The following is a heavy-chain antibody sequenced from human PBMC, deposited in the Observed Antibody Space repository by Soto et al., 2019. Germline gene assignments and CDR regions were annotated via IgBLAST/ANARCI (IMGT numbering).Heavy chain of an antibody. Sequence: SETLSRTCAVYGGSFSGHSWTWIRQSPGKGLEWIGDINHSGRVNYSPSLKSRVTISLDTSKNQFSLTLSAVTAADTAMYYCSTRAYDTNGYYRFDPWGQGTLVTVSS. CDR3: STRAYDTNGYYRFDP. CDR1: GGSFSGHS. V-gene: IGHV4-34*01. CDR2: INHSGRV. J-gene: IGHJ5*01. D-gene: IGHD3-22*01.